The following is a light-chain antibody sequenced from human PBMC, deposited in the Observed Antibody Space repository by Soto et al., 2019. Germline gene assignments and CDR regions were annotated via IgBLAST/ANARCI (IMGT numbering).Light chain of an antibody. CDR1: QSISSH. CDR2: AAS. V-gene: IGKV1-39*01. Sequence: DIQLTQTPSSLSASVGDRVTITCRASQSISSHLNWYQHKPGKAPKLLIYAASSLQSGVPSRFSGSGSGTDFTLTISSLQPEDFATYYCQQSYSTPMYTFGQGNKLEIK. J-gene: IGKJ2*01. CDR3: QQSYSTPMYT.